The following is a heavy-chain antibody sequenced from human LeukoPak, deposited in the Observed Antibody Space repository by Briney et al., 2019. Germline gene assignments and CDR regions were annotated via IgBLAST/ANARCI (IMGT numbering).Heavy chain of an antibody. CDR1: GFLFSDNY. CDR2: LYTGGST. CDR3: ARDHWNYHAFDY. V-gene: IGHV3-53*01. D-gene: IGHD1-7*01. Sequence: GGSLRLSCAASGFLFSDNYMHWLRQAPGKGLEWVSVLYTGGSTYYSDSGKGRFTISRDNSKNTLYLQMNSLRVEDTAVYYCARDHWNYHAFDYWGQGTLVTVSS. J-gene: IGHJ4*02.